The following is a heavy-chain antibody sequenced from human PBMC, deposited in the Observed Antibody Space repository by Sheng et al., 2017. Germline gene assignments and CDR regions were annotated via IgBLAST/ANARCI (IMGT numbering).Heavy chain of an antibody. Sequence: EVQLVESGGGLIQPGGSLRLSCAASGFTVSNNYMSWVRQAPGKGLEWVSVIYSGDSTYYADSVKGRFTISRDNSKNKLYLQMNSLRAEDTAMYYCARGGTTYYDILTPYYFDYWGQGTLVTVSS. CDR2: IYSGDST. V-gene: IGHV3-53*01. J-gene: IGHJ4*02. D-gene: IGHD3-9*01. CDR3: ARGGTTYYDILTPYYFDY. CDR1: GFTVSNNY.